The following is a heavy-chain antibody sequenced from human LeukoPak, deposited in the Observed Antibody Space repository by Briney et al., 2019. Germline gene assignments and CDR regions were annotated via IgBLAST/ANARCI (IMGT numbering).Heavy chain of an antibody. Sequence: GGSLRLSCAASGFTVSSNYMSWLRQAPGKELEWVSVIYSGGSTYYADSVKGRFTIPRDNSKNTLYLQMNSLRAEDTAVYYCATRRDSGSYFVDYYYYMDVWGKGTTVTISS. CDR2: IYSGGST. J-gene: IGHJ6*03. V-gene: IGHV3-53*01. D-gene: IGHD1-26*01. CDR1: GFTVSSNY. CDR3: ATRRDSGSYFVDYYYYMDV.